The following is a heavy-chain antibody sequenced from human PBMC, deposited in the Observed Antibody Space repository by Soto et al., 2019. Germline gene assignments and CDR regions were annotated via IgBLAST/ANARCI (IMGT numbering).Heavy chain of an antibody. CDR3: SMGGFGELFGLH. D-gene: IGHD3-10*01. J-gene: IGHJ4*02. CDR2: IREGGSTT. Sequence: PGGSLRLSCTASGFGFTFSTSAMSWVRQAPGKGLEWVAAIREGGSTTHYADSVKGRFTISRDNSKNTLYLQMNSLRAEDTAVYYCSMGGFGELFGLHWGQGTLVTVSS. V-gene: IGHV3-23*01. CDR1: GFGFTFSTSA.